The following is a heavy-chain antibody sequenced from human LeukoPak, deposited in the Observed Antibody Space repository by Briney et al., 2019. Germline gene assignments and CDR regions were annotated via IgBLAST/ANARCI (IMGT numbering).Heavy chain of an antibody. J-gene: IGHJ6*02. Sequence: PSETLSLTCTVSGGSISSYYWSWIRQPPGKGLEWIGYIYYSGSTNYNPSLKSRVTISVDTSKNQFSLKLSSVTAADTAVYYCARELSTVVTGPSGMDVWGQGTTVTVSS. V-gene: IGHV4-59*01. D-gene: IGHD4-23*01. CDR3: ARELSTVVTGPSGMDV. CDR2: IYYSGST. CDR1: GGSISSYY.